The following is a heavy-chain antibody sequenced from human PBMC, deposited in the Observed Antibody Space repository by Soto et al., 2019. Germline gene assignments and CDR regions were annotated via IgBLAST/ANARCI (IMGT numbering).Heavy chain of an antibody. V-gene: IGHV6-1*01. Sequence: SQTLSLTCAISEDSVSSYNAAWNWVRQSPSGGLEWLGRTYFRSQWRSDYAVSVKSRMTINADTSKNLFSLHVNSVTPEDTAVYFCARERTGGYDFFDYWGQGTLVTVSS. CDR2: TYFRSQWRS. CDR3: ARERTGGYDFFDY. J-gene: IGHJ4*02. CDR1: EDSVSSYNAA. D-gene: IGHD5-12*01.